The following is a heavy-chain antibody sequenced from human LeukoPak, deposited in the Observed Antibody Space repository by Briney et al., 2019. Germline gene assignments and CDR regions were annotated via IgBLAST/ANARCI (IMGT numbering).Heavy chain of an antibody. D-gene: IGHD1-26*01. CDR3: ARVSSGKLLNAFDI. CDR1: GYTFTSYD. CDR2: MNPNSGNT. J-gene: IGHJ3*02. Sequence: GASVKVSCKASGYTFTSYDINWVRQATGQGLEWMGWMNPNSGNTGYAQKFQGRVTITRNTSISTAYMELSSLRSEDTAVYYCARVSSGKLLNAFDIWGQGTMVTVSS. V-gene: IGHV1-8*03.